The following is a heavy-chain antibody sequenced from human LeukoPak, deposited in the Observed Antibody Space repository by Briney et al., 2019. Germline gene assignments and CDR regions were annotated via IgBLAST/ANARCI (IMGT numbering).Heavy chain of an antibody. V-gene: IGHV3-9*03. J-gene: IGHJ4*02. CDR2: ISWNSGSI. CDR1: GFTFDDYA. D-gene: IGHD3-16*01. CDR3: AKDLGIMITFGGGFDY. Sequence: GRSLRLSCAASGFTFDDYAMHWVRQAPGKGLEWVSGISWNSGSIGYADSVKGRFTISRDNAKNSLYLQMNSLRAEDMTLYYCAKDLGIMITFGGGFDYWSQRTLVTVSS.